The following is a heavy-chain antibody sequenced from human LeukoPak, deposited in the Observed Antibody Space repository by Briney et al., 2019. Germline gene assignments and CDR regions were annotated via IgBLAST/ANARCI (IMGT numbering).Heavy chain of an antibody. V-gene: IGHV3-23*01. Sequence: GGSLRLSCAASGFTFSSYAMSWVRQAPGKGLEWVSAISGSGGSTYYADSVKGRFTISRDNSKNTLYLQMNSLRAEDTAVYYCAKDPDLDFWSDYFLFDYWGQGTLVTVSS. CDR2: ISGSGGST. CDR1: GFTFSSYA. J-gene: IGHJ4*02. D-gene: IGHD3-3*01. CDR3: AKDPDLDFWSDYFLFDY.